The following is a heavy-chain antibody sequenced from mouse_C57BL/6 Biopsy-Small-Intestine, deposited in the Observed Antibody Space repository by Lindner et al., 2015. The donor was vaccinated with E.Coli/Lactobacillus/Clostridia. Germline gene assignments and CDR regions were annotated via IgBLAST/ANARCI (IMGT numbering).Heavy chain of an antibody. CDR3: ARRDSDILTGSPHFNY. V-gene: IGHV1-34*01. J-gene: IGHJ4*01. CDR1: GYTFTAYS. Sequence: SVKVSCKTSGYTFTAYSIHWVRQAPGQGLEWMGWINPNSGGTDSAQKFQDRVSLTRDTSINTAHMELHSLTSDDTAVYYCARRDSDILTGSPHFNYWGQGTLVTVSS. CDR2: INPNSGGT. D-gene: IGHD6-1*01.